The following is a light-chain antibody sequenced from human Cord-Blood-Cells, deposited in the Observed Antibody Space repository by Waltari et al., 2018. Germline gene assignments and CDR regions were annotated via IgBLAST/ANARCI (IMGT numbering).Light chain of an antibody. Sequence: QSALTQPAPVPGSPGLSITISCSGTSSDVGSYNLVSWYQQHPGKAPKLMIYEVSQRPSGVSNRFSGSKSGNTASLTISGLQAEDEADYYCCSYAGSSTYVFGTGTKVTVL. V-gene: IGLV2-23*02. CDR2: EVS. CDR1: SSDVGSYNL. CDR3: CSYAGSSTYV. J-gene: IGLJ1*01.